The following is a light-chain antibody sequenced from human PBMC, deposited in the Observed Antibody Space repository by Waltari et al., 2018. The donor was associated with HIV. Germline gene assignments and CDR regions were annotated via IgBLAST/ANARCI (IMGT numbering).Light chain of an antibody. Sequence: VLTQSPLTLSLSPGVRATLSCRASVYVMGDYVAWYQQKAGQSPRLLMYRASYRATGIPTRFVGSGSGAEFTLTITSLDPDDFAVYYCQQYGQSQTFGQGTRV. V-gene: IGKV3-20*01. J-gene: IGKJ1*01. CDR1: VYVMGDY. CDR2: RAS. CDR3: QQYGQSQT.